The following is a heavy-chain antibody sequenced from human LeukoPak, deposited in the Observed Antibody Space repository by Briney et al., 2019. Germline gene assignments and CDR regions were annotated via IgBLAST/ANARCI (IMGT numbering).Heavy chain of an antibody. CDR1: GFTFSSYT. CDR3: ARGSPFNWNVVSGNDY. Sequence: GGSLRLSCAASGFTFSSYTMNWVRQAPGKGLEWVSSLSSGSTYIYYADSVKGRFTISRDNAKNSLYLQMNSLRAEDTAVYYCARGSPFNWNVVSGNDYWGQGTLVTVSS. CDR2: LSSGSTYI. V-gene: IGHV3-21*01. J-gene: IGHJ4*02. D-gene: IGHD1-1*01.